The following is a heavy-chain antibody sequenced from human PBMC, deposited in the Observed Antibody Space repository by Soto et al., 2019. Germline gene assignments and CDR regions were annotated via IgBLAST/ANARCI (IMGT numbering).Heavy chain of an antibody. J-gene: IGHJ4*02. CDR2: ISSSSSYI. D-gene: IGHD3-22*01. CDR1: GFTFSSYS. Sequence: GSLRLSCAASGFTFSSYSMNWVRQAPGKGLEWVSSISSSSSYIYYADSVKGRFTISRDNAKNSLYLQMNSLRAEDTAVYYCARDSGAASSGYYFGYWGQGTLVTVSS. V-gene: IGHV3-21*01. CDR3: ARDSGAASSGYYFGY.